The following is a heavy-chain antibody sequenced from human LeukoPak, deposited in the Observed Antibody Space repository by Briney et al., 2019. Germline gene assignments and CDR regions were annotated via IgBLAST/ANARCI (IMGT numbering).Heavy chain of an antibody. D-gene: IGHD3-22*01. J-gene: IGHJ5*02. CDR1: GYTFTSYG. V-gene: IGHV1-18*01. Sequence: ASVKVSCKASGYTFTSYGISWVRQAPGQGLEWMGWISAYNGNTNYAQKLQGRVTMTTDISTSTAYMELRSLRSDDTAVYYCARDWLYDSSAPGNWFDPWGQGTLVTVSS. CDR2: ISAYNGNT. CDR3: ARDWLYDSSAPGNWFDP.